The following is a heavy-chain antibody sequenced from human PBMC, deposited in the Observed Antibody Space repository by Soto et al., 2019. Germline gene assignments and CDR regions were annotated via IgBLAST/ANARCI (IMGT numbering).Heavy chain of an antibody. D-gene: IGHD6-19*01. Sequence: QVQLQESGPGLVKPSQTLSLTCTVSGGSINSGDYYWSWVRQVPGKGLEWIGFISYSGNTHYNPSLESRVTISKDTSKNQFSLRLNSMTAADSAVYYCAREVSPNSRCWYTVLVRWFDPWGQGTLVTVSS. CDR3: AREVSPNSRCWYTVLVRWFDP. V-gene: IGHV4-31*03. CDR1: GGSINSGDYY. J-gene: IGHJ5*02. CDR2: ISYSGNT.